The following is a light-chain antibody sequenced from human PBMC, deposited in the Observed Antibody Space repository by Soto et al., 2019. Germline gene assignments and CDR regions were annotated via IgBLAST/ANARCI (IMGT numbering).Light chain of an antibody. CDR1: QTVSSS. V-gene: IGKV3-11*01. CDR3: QQHINWPLT. Sequence: EIVLTQSPATLSLSPGERATLSCRASQTVSSSLAWYQQKPGQAPRLLIDEASNRATGIPARVSGRGAGADLTLTSSSLEPEDFALDDCQQHINWPLTVGGGTKVEIK. CDR2: EAS. J-gene: IGKJ4*01.